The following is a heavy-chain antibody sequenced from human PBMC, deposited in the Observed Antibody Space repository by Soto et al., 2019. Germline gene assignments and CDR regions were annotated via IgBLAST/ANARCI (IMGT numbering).Heavy chain of an antibody. CDR2: IYYSGST. V-gene: IGHV4-39*01. Sequence: SETLSLTCTVSGGSISSSSYYWGWIRQPPGKGLEWIGSIYYSGSTYYNPSLKSRVTISVDTSKNQFSLKLSSVTAAETAVYYCEREVWRKWNYRYYFDYWGQGTLVTVSS. CDR3: EREVWRKWNYRYYFDY. J-gene: IGHJ4*02. CDR1: GGSISSSSYY. D-gene: IGHD1-7*01.